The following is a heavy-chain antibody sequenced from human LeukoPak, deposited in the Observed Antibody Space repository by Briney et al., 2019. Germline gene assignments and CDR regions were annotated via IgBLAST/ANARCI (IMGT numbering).Heavy chain of an antibody. CDR1: GGSISSYY. J-gene: IGHJ6*03. V-gene: IGHV4-59*01. CDR2: IYYSGST. CDR3: ARIEYYYYYMGV. Sequence: PSETLSLTCTVSGGSISSYYWSWIRQPPGKGLEWIGYIYYSGSTNYNPSLKSRVTISVDTSKNQFSLKLSSVTAADTAVYYCARIEYYYYYMGVWGKGTTVTVPS.